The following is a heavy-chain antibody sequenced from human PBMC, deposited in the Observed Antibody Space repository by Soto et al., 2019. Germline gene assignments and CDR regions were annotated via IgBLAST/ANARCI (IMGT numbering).Heavy chain of an antibody. CDR3: ARDPIRIAAAAATY. Sequence: PGGSLRLSCEVSGFTFSSYSMSWVRQAPGKGLEWVSCIGSSGNYIYYADSVKGRFTISRDNAKNSLYLQMDSLRPEDTAVYYCARDPIRIAAAAATYWGQGSLVTLSS. CDR2: IGSSGNYI. V-gene: IGHV3-21*01. J-gene: IGHJ4*02. CDR1: GFTFSSYS. D-gene: IGHD6-13*01.